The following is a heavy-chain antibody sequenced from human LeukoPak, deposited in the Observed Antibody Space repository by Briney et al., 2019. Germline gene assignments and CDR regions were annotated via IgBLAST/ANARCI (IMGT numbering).Heavy chain of an antibody. D-gene: IGHD3-3*01. CDR2: INHSGST. J-gene: IGHJ4*02. CDR3: ARGFTYYDFWSGYSFDY. Sequence: SETLSLTCAVYGGSFSGYYWSWIRQPPGKGLEWIGEINHSGSTNYNPSLKSRVTISVDTSKNQFSLKLSSVTAADTAVYYCARGFTYYDFWSGYSFDYWGQGTLVTVSS. V-gene: IGHV4-34*01. CDR1: GGSFSGYY.